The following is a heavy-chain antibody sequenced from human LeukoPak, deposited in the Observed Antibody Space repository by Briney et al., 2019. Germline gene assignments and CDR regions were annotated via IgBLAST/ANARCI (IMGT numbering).Heavy chain of an antibody. Sequence: SETLSLTCTDSGGSISSYYWSWIRQPPGKGLEWIGYIYTSGSTNYNPSLKSRVTISVDTSKNQFSLKLSSVTAADTAVYYCARHGNYYGSGDDYWGQGTLVTVSS. CDR1: GGSISSYY. J-gene: IGHJ4*02. CDR3: ARHGNYYGSGDDY. V-gene: IGHV4-4*09. CDR2: IYTSGST. D-gene: IGHD3-10*01.